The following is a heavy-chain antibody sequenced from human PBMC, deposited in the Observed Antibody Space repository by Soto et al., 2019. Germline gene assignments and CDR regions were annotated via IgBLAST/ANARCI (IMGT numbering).Heavy chain of an antibody. D-gene: IGHD2-2*01. V-gene: IGHV6-1*01. CDR1: GDSVSSNSAA. CDR3: AREPGRGYQLLFDFDY. Sequence: KQSQTLSLTCAISGDSVSSNSAAWNWIRQSPSRGLEWLGRTYYRSKWYNDYAVSVKSRITINPDTSKNQFSLQLNSVTPEDTAVYYCAREPGRGYQLLFDFDYWGQGTLVTVSS. CDR2: TYYRSKWYN. J-gene: IGHJ4*02.